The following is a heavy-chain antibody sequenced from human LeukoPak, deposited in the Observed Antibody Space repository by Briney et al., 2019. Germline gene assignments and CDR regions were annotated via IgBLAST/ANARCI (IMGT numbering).Heavy chain of an antibody. CDR2: IYPGDSDT. CDR3: ARRQNSGSYDY. V-gene: IGHV5-51*01. D-gene: IGHD1-26*01. Sequence: GESLKISCEGSGYSLTTYWIGWVRQMPGKGLEWMGIIYPGDSDTRYSPSFQGQVTISADKSISTAYLQWSSLEASDTAMYYCARRQNSGSYDYWGQGTLVTVSS. J-gene: IGHJ4*02. CDR1: GYSLTTYW.